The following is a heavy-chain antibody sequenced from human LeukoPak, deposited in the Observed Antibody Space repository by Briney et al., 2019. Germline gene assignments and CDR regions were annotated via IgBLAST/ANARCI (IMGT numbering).Heavy chain of an antibody. Sequence: ASVTVSCKASGYTFTNYGITWVRQPPGQGLEWMGWISAYNGNTNYAQKFQGRVTMTTDTSTTTAYMEQRSLRSDDTAVYYCARGVGQTTGTTGGYYFDFWGQGTLVTVSS. D-gene: IGHD1-1*01. CDR3: ARGVGQTTGTTGGYYFDF. V-gene: IGHV1-18*01. CDR1: GYTFTNYG. CDR2: ISAYNGNT. J-gene: IGHJ4*02.